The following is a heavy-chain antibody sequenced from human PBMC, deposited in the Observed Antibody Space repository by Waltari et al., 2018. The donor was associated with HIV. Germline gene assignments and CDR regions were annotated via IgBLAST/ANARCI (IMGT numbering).Heavy chain of an antibody. CDR3: AKAFYEDTAYYYDF. Sequence: EVQLMESGGGLVQPGGSRRLSCAASGFAFVSYAITWVRQSPERGLECVAAIDGSGTKSFYADSVKGRFTLSRDNSKNTVFLQMNSLRAADTAIYYCAKAFYEDTAYYYDFWGRGTRVTVSS. D-gene: IGHD3-22*01. V-gene: IGHV3-23*01. CDR2: IDGSGTKS. J-gene: IGHJ4*02. CDR1: GFAFVSYA.